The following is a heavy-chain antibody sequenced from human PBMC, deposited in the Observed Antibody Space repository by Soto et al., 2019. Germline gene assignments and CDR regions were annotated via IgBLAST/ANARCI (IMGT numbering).Heavy chain of an antibody. V-gene: IGHV4-31*03. J-gene: IGHJ4*02. CDR1: GGSISSGGYS. CDR3: AGEPSI. Sequence: QVQLQESGPGLVKPSQTLSLTCTVSGGSISSGGYSWGWIRQHPGKGLEWIGYIYYSGSTYYNPSLKSRVTISVDTSKNQFALKLSAETAADTAVDDCAGEPSIWGQGTLVTVSS. CDR2: IYYSGST.